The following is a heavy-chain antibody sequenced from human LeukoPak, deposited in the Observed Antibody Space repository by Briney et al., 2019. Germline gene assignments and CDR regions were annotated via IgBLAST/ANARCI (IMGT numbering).Heavy chain of an antibody. CDR3: ARDGGMAIFGVADYYYYYGMDV. D-gene: IGHD3-3*01. CDR1: GFTFDDYA. Sequence: GRSLRLSCAASGFTFDDYAMHWVRQAPGKGLEWVSGISWNSGSIGYADSVKGRFTISRDNAKNSLYLQMNSLRAEDTAVYYCARDGGMAIFGVADYYYYYGMDVWGQGTTVTVSS. V-gene: IGHV3-9*01. J-gene: IGHJ6*02. CDR2: ISWNSGSI.